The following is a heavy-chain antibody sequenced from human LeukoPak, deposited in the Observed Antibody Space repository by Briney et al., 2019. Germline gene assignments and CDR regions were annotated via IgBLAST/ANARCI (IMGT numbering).Heavy chain of an antibody. Sequence: GGSLRLSCAASGFTFSSYTMNWVRQAPGKGLEWVSSISGSSRYIYYADSVKGRFTISRDYSLFLQMNSLRAEDAAVYYCARELVDTSGHYYLDYWGQGTLVTVSS. D-gene: IGHD3-22*01. J-gene: IGHJ4*02. CDR2: ISGSSRYI. CDR1: GFTFSSYT. V-gene: IGHV3-21*01. CDR3: ARELVDTSGHYYLDY.